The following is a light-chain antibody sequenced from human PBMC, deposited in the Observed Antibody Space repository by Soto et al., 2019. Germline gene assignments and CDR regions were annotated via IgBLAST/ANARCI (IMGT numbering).Light chain of an antibody. Sequence: DIQMTQSPSTLSGSVGDRVTITCRASQTISSWLAWYQQKPGKAPKLLIYKASTLKSGVPSRFSGSGSVTEFTLTISSLQPDDFATYYCQHDNSYSEAFGQGTKVELK. CDR1: QTISSW. CDR2: KAS. J-gene: IGKJ1*01. CDR3: QHDNSYSEA. V-gene: IGKV1-5*03.